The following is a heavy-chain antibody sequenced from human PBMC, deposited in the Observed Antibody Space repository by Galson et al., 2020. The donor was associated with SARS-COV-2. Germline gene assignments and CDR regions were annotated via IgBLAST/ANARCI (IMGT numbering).Heavy chain of an antibody. CDR1: GGSISSGSFY. J-gene: IGHJ5*02. CDR3: ARTNFLHCSAGICPNWFDP. D-gene: IGHD2-15*01. CDR2: VYVGGST. V-gene: IGHV4-61*02. Sequence: SETLSLTCTVSGGSISSGSFYWSWIRQSAGKGLEWIGRVYVGGSTDYNPSIKSRVSISVDTSRNQFSVRLNSVTAADTAVYYCARTNFLHCSAGICPNWFDPWGQGILVNVSS.